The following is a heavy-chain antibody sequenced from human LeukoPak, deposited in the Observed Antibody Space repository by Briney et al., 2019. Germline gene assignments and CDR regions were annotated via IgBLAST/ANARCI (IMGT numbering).Heavy chain of an antibody. D-gene: IGHD1-26*01. CDR3: ARDLVVGATTRAFDI. Sequence: DSVKVSCKASGYTFTSYGISWVRQAPGQGLGWMGWISAYNGNTNYAQKFQGRVTMTTDPSTSTAYLELRGLGSDDTAVYYCARDLVVGATTRAFDILGQGTMVTVCS. CDR1: GYTFTSYG. CDR2: ISAYNGNT. J-gene: IGHJ3*02. V-gene: IGHV1-18*01.